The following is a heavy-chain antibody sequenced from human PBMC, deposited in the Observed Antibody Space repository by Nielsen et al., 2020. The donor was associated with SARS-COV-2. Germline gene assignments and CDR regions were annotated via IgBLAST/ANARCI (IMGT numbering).Heavy chain of an antibody. Sequence: ASVKVSCKASGGTFNTNALSWVRQAPGQGLEWMGGILALFGRTSYAQKFQGRVTITADKSTGTAYMELSSLRAEDTAVYYCARGHSSGWYPLSGTDVWGQGTTVTVSS. V-gene: IGHV1-69*06. D-gene: IGHD6-19*01. CDR2: ILALFGRT. CDR3: ARGHSSGWYPLSGTDV. J-gene: IGHJ6*02. CDR1: GGTFNTNA.